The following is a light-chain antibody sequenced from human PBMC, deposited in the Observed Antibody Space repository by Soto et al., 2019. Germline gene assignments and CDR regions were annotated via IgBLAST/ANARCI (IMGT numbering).Light chain of an antibody. CDR2: NTS. V-gene: IGLV7-46*01. Sequence: QAVVTQEPSLTVSPGGTVTLTCGSSTGAVTSGHYPYWFQQKPGQAPRTLVYNTSDKHSWAPARFSGSLLGGKAALTLSGAQPEDEAEYYCLLSYSGARVFGGGIKVTVL. CDR1: TGAVTSGHY. CDR3: LLSYSGARV. J-gene: IGLJ3*02.